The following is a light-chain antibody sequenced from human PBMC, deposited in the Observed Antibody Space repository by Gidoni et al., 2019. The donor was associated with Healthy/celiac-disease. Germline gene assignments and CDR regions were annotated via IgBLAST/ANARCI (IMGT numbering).Light chain of an antibody. J-gene: IGKJ2*01. CDR1: QDISNY. V-gene: IGKV1-33*01. CDR2: DAS. Sequence: IQIPQSPSSLSASLGDRVTITCQASQDISNYLNWYQQKPGKAPKLLIYDASNLETGVPSRFSGSGSGTDFTFTISSLQPEDIATYYCQQYDNIQYTFGQXTKLEIK. CDR3: QQYDNIQYT.